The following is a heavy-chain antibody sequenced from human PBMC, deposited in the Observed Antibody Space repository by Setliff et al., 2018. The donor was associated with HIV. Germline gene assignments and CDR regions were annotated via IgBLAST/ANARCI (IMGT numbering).Heavy chain of an antibody. Sequence: ASVKVSCKASGYSFTRYAIYWVRQAPGQRLEWMGWINVGNGNRRYSHEFQGRVTITRDTSASLAHMELSSLRSEDTAVYYCARGGERLEWLYGTITYGMDVWGQGTTVTVS. D-gene: IGHD3-3*01. J-gene: IGHJ6*02. CDR3: ARGGERLEWLYGTITYGMDV. CDR2: INVGNGNR. CDR1: GYSFTRYA. V-gene: IGHV1-3*01.